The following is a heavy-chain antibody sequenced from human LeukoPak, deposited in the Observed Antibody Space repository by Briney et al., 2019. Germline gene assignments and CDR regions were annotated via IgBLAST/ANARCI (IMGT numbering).Heavy chain of an antibody. CDR3: AVAVVPAAPGGSFDP. Sequence: GASVKVSCKASGYTFTGYYMHWVRQAPGQGLEWMGWINPNSGGTNYAQKFQGRVTMTRDTSISTAYMELSRLRSDDTAVYYCAVAVVPAAPGGSFDPWGQGTLVTVSS. J-gene: IGHJ5*02. CDR2: INPNSGGT. V-gene: IGHV1-2*02. CDR1: GYTFTGYY. D-gene: IGHD2-2*01.